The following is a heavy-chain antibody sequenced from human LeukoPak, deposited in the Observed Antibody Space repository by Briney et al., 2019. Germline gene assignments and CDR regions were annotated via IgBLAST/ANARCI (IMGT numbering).Heavy chain of an antibody. CDR3: AREGSYYYDSSGFGLGFLEYYFDY. J-gene: IGHJ4*02. Sequence: GRSLRLSCAASGFTFSSYAMLWVRQAPGKGLEWVAVISYDGSNKYYADSVKGRFTISRDNSKNTLYLQMNSLRAEDTAVYYCAREGSYYYDSSGFGLGFLEYYFDYWGQGTLVTVSS. CDR1: GFTFSSYA. CDR2: ISYDGSNK. D-gene: IGHD3-22*01. V-gene: IGHV3-30-3*01.